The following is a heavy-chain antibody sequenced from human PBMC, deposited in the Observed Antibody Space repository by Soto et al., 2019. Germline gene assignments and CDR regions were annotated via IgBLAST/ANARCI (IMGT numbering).Heavy chain of an antibody. CDR2: ISYDGSNK. CDR3: AKPVGGSGYDFDY. CDR1: GFTFSSYG. J-gene: IGHJ4*02. V-gene: IGHV3-30*18. Sequence: QVQLVESGGGVVQPGRSLRLSCAASGFTFSSYGMHWVRQAPGKGLEWVAVISYDGSNKYYADSVKGRFTISRDNSKNTRELQMNSLRAEDTAVYYCAKPVGGSGYDFDYWGQGTLVTVSS. D-gene: IGHD5-12*01.